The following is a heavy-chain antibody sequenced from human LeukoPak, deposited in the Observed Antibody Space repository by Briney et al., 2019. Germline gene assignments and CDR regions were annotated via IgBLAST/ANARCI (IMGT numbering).Heavy chain of an antibody. V-gene: IGHV3-33*01. CDR2: IWYDGSNK. Sequence: GGSLRLSCAASGFTFSSYGMHWVRQAPGKGLEWVAVIWYDGSNKYYADSVKGRFTISRDNAKNSLYLQINSLRAEDTAVYYCARSSYSSSSSVWGQGTMVTVSS. CDR1: GFTFSSYG. J-gene: IGHJ3*01. D-gene: IGHD6-6*01. CDR3: ARSSYSSSSSV.